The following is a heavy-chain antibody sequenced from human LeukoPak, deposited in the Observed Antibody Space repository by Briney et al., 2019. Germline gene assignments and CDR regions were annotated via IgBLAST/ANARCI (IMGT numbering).Heavy chain of an antibody. CDR3: ARDAEIGTTILY. J-gene: IGHJ4*02. CDR1: GYTFTGYY. CDR2: INPNSGGT. D-gene: IGHD1-26*01. Sequence: ASVKVFCKASGYTFTGYYMHWVRQAPGQGLEWMGWINPNSGGTNYAQKFQGRVTMTRDTSISTAYMELSRLRSDDTAVYYCARDAEIGTTILYWGQGTLVTVSS. V-gene: IGHV1-2*02.